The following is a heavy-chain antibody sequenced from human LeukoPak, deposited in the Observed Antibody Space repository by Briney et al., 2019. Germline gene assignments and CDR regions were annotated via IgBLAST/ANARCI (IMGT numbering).Heavy chain of an antibody. J-gene: IGHJ6*03. CDR2: ISSSSSYI. D-gene: IGHD2-15*01. V-gene: IGHV3-11*06. Sequence: GGSLRLSCAASGFTFSDYYMSWIRQAPGKGLEWVSSISSSSSYIYYADSVKGRFIISRDNAKSSLYLQMNSLRAEDTAVYYCAKVNVVAATRFYYYYMDVWGKGTTVTVSS. CDR3: AKVNVVAATRFYYYYMDV. CDR1: GFTFSDYY.